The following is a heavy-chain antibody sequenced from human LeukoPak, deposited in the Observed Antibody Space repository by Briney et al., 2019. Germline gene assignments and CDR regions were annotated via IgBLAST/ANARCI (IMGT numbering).Heavy chain of an antibody. CDR2: IYYSGST. CDR1: GGSISSGGYY. J-gene: IGHJ6*02. CDR3: ARALKVVGMDV. V-gene: IGHV4-31*03. Sequence: ASETLSLTCTVSGGSISSGGYYWSWIRQHPGKGLEWIGYIYYSGSTYYNPSLKSRVTISVDTSKSQFSLKLSSVTAADTAVYYCARALKVVGMDVWGQGTTVTVSS.